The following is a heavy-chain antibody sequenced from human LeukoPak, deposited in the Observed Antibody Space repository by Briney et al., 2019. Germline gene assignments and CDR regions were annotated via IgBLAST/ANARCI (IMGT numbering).Heavy chain of an antibody. Sequence: ASVKVSCKASGYTFSSYGFSWVRQAPGQGLEWMGWINAYNGNTNYAQNLQGRVTMTTDTSTSTAYMELRSLRSDDTAVYYCARRQGTTLNFDYWGQGTLVTAPS. V-gene: IGHV1-18*01. CDR3: ARRQGTTLNFDY. J-gene: IGHJ4*02. CDR1: GYTFSSYG. D-gene: IGHD1-1*01. CDR2: INAYNGNT.